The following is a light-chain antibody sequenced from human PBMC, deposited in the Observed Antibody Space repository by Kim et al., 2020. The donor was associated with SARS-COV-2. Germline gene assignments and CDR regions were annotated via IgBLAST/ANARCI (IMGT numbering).Light chain of an antibody. CDR1: QSISSW. V-gene: IGKV1-5*03. Sequence: SVGDRVTITFRASQSISSWLAWYQQKPGKAPNLLIYKASSLESGVPSRFSGSGSGTEFTLTISSLQPDDFATYYCQQYNSYSPRTFGQGTKVDIK. CDR3: QQYNSYSPRT. CDR2: KAS. J-gene: IGKJ1*01.